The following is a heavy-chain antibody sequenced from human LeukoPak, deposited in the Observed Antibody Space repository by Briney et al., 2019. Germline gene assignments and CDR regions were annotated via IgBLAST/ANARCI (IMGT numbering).Heavy chain of an antibody. CDR3: ANGIADAGGTGFDY. J-gene: IGHJ4*02. Sequence: GGSLRLSCAASGFTFSSYAMSWVRQAPGKGLEWVSAISGSGGSTYYADSVKGRFTISRDNSKNTLYLQMNSLRAEDTAVYYCANGIADAGGTGFDYWGQGTLVTVSS. D-gene: IGHD1-26*01. V-gene: IGHV3-23*01. CDR2: ISGSGGST. CDR1: GFTFSSYA.